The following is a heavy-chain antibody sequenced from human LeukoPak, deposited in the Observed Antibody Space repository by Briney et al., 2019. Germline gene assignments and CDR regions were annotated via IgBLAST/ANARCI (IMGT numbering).Heavy chain of an antibody. D-gene: IGHD3-22*01. V-gene: IGHV3-21*01. CDR1: GFTFSSYS. Sequence: GGSLRLSCAASGFTFSSYSMNWVRLAPGKGLEWVSSISRSNIYKYYADSVKGRFTISRDNAKNSLYLQMNSLRAEDTAVYYCANSRYDSSGYYGIIGYWGQGTLVTVSS. CDR3: ANSRYDSSGYYGIIGY. J-gene: IGHJ4*02. CDR2: ISRSNIYK.